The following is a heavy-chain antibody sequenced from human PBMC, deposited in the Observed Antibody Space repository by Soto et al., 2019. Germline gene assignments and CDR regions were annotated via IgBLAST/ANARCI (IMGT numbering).Heavy chain of an antibody. CDR1: GFTFSSYG. CDR2: IWHNGSNK. V-gene: IGHV3-33*01. D-gene: IGHD3-16*01. Sequence: QVQLVESGGGVVQPGRSLRLSCAASGFTFSSYGMHWVRQAPGKGLEWVAVIWHNGSNKYYADSVKGRFTISRDNSKNPLYLQMNSLRAEDTAVYYCARELMSRDAFDIWGQGTMVTVSS. CDR3: ARELMSRDAFDI. J-gene: IGHJ3*02.